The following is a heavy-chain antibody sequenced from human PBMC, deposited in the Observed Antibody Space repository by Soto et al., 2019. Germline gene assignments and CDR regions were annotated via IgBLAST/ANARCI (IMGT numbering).Heavy chain of an antibody. CDR2: IIPILGIA. D-gene: IGHD2-2*01. Sequence: ASVKVSCKASGGTFSSYTISWVRQAPGQGLEWMGRIIPILGIANYAQKFQGRVTITADKSTSTAYMELSSLRSEDTAVYYCAGNQLLEGPSYYYYYYMDVWGKGTTVTVSS. CDR1: GGTFSSYT. CDR3: AGNQLLEGPSYYYYYYMDV. V-gene: IGHV1-69*02. J-gene: IGHJ6*03.